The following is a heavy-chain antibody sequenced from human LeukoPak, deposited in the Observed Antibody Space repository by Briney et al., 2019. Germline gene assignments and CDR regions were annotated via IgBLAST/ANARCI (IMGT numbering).Heavy chain of an antibody. J-gene: IGHJ2*01. V-gene: IGHV1-69*05. CDR1: GATFSSYA. CDR2: IIPIFGTA. Sequence: ASVKVSCKASGATFSSYAISWVRQAPGQGLEWMGRIIPIFGTANYAQKFQGRVTITTDESTSTAYMELSSLRSEDTAVYYCARTNWGWDWYFDLWGRGTLVTVSS. D-gene: IGHD7-27*01. CDR3: ARTNWGWDWYFDL.